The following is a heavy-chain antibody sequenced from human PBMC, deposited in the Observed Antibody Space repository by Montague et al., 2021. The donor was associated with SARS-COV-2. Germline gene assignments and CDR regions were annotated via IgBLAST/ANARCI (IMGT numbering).Heavy chain of an antibody. J-gene: IGHJ3*02. CDR2: IYHSGTT. Sequence: SETLSLTCTVSGFSIGSGDYWGWIRQPPGKGLEWIGSIYHSGTTYYNPPLQSRLTMSIDTSTNQFSLMRTSVTAADTAVFCCVGEKAGGLRNVFDIWGQGTTVTVSS. V-gene: IGHV4-38-2*02. CDR3: VGEKAGGLRNVFDI. CDR1: GFSIGSGDY.